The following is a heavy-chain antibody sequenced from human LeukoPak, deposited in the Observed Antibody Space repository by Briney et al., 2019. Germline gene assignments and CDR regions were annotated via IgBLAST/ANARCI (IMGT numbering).Heavy chain of an antibody. CDR3: ARPLRLYGSGSHGLGY. V-gene: IGHV1-18*01. D-gene: IGHD3-10*01. J-gene: IGHJ4*02. CDR2: ISAYNGNT. Sequence: ASVKVSCKASGYTFTSYGISWVRQAPGQGLEWMGWISAYNGNTNYAQKLQGRVTMTTDTSTSTAYMELRSLRSDDTAVYYRARPLRLYGSGSHGLGYWGQGTLVTVSP. CDR1: GYTFTSYG.